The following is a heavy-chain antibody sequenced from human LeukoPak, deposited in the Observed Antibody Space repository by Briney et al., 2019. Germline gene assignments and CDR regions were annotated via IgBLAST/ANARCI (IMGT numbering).Heavy chain of an antibody. J-gene: IGHJ6*02. D-gene: IGHD6-13*01. CDR3: AREEQQLVRGYYYYGMDV. V-gene: IGHV3-7*05. CDR2: IKQDGSEK. CDR1: GFTFSSYW. Sequence: GGSLRLSCAASGFTFSSYWMSWVRQAPGKGLEWVANIKQDGSEKYYVDSVKGRFTISRDNAKNSLYLQMNCLRAEDTAVYYCAREEQQLVRGYYYYGMDVWGQGTTVTVSS.